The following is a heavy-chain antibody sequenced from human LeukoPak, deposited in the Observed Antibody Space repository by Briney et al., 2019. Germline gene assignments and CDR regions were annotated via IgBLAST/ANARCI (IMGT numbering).Heavy chain of an antibody. CDR1: GASISSHY. CDR2: IYSSGST. CDR3: AGSTTLQQVDF. V-gene: IGHV4-59*11. D-gene: IGHD5/OR15-5a*01. Sequence: SETLSLTCTVSGASISSHYCNWIRQSPGKGLEWIWYIYSSGSTQYSPSVKSRVTISINTPKNQFSLRLTSVTAADTAVYYCAGSTTLQQVDFWGQGTQVTVSS. J-gene: IGHJ4*02.